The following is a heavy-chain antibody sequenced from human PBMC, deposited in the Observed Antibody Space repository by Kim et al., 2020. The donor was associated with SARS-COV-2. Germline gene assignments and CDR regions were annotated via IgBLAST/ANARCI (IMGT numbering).Heavy chain of an antibody. CDR3: ARNWAASGGYYFDF. V-gene: IGHV4-34*01. CDR2: ITDGGST. D-gene: IGHD2-15*01. CDR1: GGTFSGYR. Sequence: SETLSLTSAVYGGTFSGYRWTWLRQSPGKGLEWIGDITDGGSTKYNPSLKSRLTMSVDRSKNQFSLKLTSVTAADTAVYYCARNWAASGGYYFDFWGRGTPVIVSS. J-gene: IGHJ4*02.